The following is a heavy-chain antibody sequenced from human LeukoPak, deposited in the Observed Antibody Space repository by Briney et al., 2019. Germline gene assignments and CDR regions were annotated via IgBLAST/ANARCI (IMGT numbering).Heavy chain of an antibody. J-gene: IGHJ4*02. CDR2: IYYSGST. CDR3: ARGSVDTASTPYYY. CDR1: GGSISSSSYY. D-gene: IGHD5-18*01. Sequence: SETLSLTCTVSGGSISSSSYYWGWIRQPPGKGLEWIGGIYYSGSTYYNPSLKSRVTISVDTSKNQFSLKLSSVTAADTAVYYCARGSVDTASTPYYYWGQGTLVTVSS. V-gene: IGHV4-39*07.